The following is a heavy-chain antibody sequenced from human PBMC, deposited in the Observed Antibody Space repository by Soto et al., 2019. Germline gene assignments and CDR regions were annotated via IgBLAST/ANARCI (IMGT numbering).Heavy chain of an antibody. CDR1: GFTLSSCG. Sequence: GGSLRLSCAASGFTLSSCGMHWVRQAPGKGLEWVGVLTYGGGSEHYADFVKGRFTISRDSSERTVYLQMNSLRVEDSAVYYCAKEQSSGYYRVVDHWGQGTLVTVSS. J-gene: IGHJ4*02. CDR2: LTYGGGSE. D-gene: IGHD6-19*01. CDR3: AKEQSSGYYRVVDH. V-gene: IGHV3-30*18.